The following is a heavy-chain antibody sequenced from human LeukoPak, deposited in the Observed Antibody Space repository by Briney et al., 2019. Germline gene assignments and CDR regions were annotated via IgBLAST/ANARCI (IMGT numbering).Heavy chain of an antibody. CDR2: ISSSGNTT. V-gene: IGHV3-11*04. CDR1: GFTFGDNY. D-gene: IGHD3-10*01. Sequence: GGSLRLSCAASGFTFGDNYMSWIRQAPGKGLEWVSYISSSGNTTYNADSVKGRFSITRDNAKNSLYLQMNSLRAEDTAVYYCARSALLVRGADWFDPWGQGTLVTVSS. J-gene: IGHJ5*02. CDR3: ARSALLVRGADWFDP.